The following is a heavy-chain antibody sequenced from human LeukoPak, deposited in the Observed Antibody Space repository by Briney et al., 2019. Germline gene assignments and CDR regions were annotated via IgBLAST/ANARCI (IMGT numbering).Heavy chain of an antibody. CDR1: GGSISNGSYY. V-gene: IGHV4-61*02. CDR2: IYTSGST. Sequence: SETLSLTCTVSGGSISNGSYYWSWIRQPAGKGLEWIGRIYTSGSTNYNPSLKSRVTMSVDTSKNQFSLKLSSVTAADTAVYYCARYDFNKFFDYWGQGTLVTVSS. CDR3: ARYDFNKFFDY. J-gene: IGHJ4*02. D-gene: IGHD3-3*01.